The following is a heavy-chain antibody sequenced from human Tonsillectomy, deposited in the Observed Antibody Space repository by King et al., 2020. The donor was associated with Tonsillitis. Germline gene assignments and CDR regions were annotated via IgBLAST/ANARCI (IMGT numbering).Heavy chain of an antibody. Sequence: QLVQSGAEVKKPGASVRVSCKASGYTFTSYAIHWVRQAPGQRLEWMGWINAGNADTKYSQKFQGRVTITRDTSASTAYMELSSLRSEDTAVYYCARGGSYGEYGYFDYWGQGTLVTVSS. D-gene: IGHD4-17*01. V-gene: IGHV1-3*01. CDR1: GYTFTSYA. CDR3: ARGGSYGEYGYFDY. CDR2: INAGNADT. J-gene: IGHJ4*02.